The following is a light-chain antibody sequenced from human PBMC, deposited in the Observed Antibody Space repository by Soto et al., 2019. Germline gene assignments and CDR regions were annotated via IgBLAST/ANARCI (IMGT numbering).Light chain of an antibody. V-gene: IGKV1-5*01. J-gene: IGKJ5*01. CDR1: QSISRW. CDR2: DAS. Sequence: DIQMTQSPSTLSASVGDRVTITCRASQSISRWLAWYQQKPGKAPKALIYDASTLRSGLPSRFSGGRSGTEFTLTISSLQPDDFATYYCQQYNTYSTFGQGTRLEIK. CDR3: QQYNTYST.